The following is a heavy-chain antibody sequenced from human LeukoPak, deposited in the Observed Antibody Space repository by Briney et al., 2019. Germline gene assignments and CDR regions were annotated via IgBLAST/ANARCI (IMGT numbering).Heavy chain of an antibody. J-gene: IGHJ4*02. D-gene: IGHD4-11*01. CDR2: IYYSGST. CDR1: GGSISSYY. V-gene: IGHV4-59*01. CDR3: ARATTLISYFDY. Sequence: SETLSLTRTVSGGSISSYYWSWIRQPPGKGLEWIGYIYYSGSTNYNPSLKSRVAISLDTSKNQFSLKLSSVTAADTAVYYCARATTLISYFDYWGQGTLVTVSS.